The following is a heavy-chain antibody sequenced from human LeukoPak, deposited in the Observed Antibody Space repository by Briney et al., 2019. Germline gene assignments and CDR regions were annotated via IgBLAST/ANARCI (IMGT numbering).Heavy chain of an antibody. CDR2: ITYDGSNK. CDR3: ARDCSSTSCYMSPAYAFDI. CDR1: GFTFKNYG. Sequence: PGGSLRLSCAASGFTFKNYGMHWVRQAPGKGLEWVGVITYDGSNKYYGDSVKGRFTISRDNSKNTLYLEMNSLRAEDTAVYYCARDCSSTSCYMSPAYAFDIWGQGTMVTVSS. V-gene: IGHV3-30*03. D-gene: IGHD2-2*02. J-gene: IGHJ3*02.